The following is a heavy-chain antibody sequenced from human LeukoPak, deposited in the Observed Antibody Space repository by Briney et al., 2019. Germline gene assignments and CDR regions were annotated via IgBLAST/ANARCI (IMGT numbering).Heavy chain of an antibody. D-gene: IGHD3-10*01. CDR2: ISSSSSTI. Sequence: PGGSLRFSCAASGFTFSSYSMNWVRQAPGKGLEWVSYISSSSSTIYYADSVKGRFTISRDNAKNSLYLQMNSLRAEDTAVYYCARSYGSGTIQHWGQGTLVTVSS. V-gene: IGHV3-48*01. CDR3: ARSYGSGTIQH. CDR1: GFTFSSYS. J-gene: IGHJ1*01.